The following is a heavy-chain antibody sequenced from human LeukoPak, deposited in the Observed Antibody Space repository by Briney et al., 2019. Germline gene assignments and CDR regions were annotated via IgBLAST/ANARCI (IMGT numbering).Heavy chain of an antibody. CDR1: GFTFSYYW. Sequence: GGSLRLSCAASGFTFSYYWMSWVPQAPGKGLEWVANIKRDGSEKYYVDSVKGRFTISRDNAENSLYLQVNSLRVEDTAVYYCARARDYGSGKANAFDIWGQGTMVTVSS. J-gene: IGHJ3*02. V-gene: IGHV3-7*05. CDR2: IKRDGSEK. D-gene: IGHD3-10*01. CDR3: ARARDYGSGKANAFDI.